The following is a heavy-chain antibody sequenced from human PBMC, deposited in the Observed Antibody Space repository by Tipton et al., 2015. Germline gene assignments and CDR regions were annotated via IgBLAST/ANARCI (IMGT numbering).Heavy chain of an antibody. CDR1: GGSISNYY. V-gene: IGHV4-4*07. CDR2: IYTSGRT. J-gene: IGHJ5*02. CDR3: ARMDILGNWFDP. Sequence: TLSLTCTVSGGSISNYYWSWIRQPAGKGLGWIARIYTSGRTNYNPSLKSRVTISLDTSKNQISLRLSSVTAADTAVYYCARMDILGNWFDPWGQGPLVTVSS. D-gene: IGHD2-2*03.